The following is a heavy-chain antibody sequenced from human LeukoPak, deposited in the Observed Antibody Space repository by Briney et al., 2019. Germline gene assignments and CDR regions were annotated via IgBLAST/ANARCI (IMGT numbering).Heavy chain of an antibody. J-gene: IGHJ4*02. CDR2: IYYSGNT. Sequence: ASETLSLTCTVSGVSISSSNSYWGWIRQPPGKGLEWIGSIYYSGNTYYNASLKSQVSISIDTSKNQFSLRLTSVTAADTAVFYCARQTGSGLFILPGGQGTLVTVSS. CDR1: GVSISSSNSY. V-gene: IGHV4-39*01. CDR3: ARQTGSGLFILP. D-gene: IGHD3/OR15-3a*01.